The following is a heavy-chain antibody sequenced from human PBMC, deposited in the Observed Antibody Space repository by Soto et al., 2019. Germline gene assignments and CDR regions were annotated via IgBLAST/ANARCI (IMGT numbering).Heavy chain of an antibody. CDR1: GITFSDHY. J-gene: IGHJ5*02. D-gene: IGHD3-3*01. Sequence: PGGSLRLSCAASGITFSDHYMSWIRQAPGKGLEWVSYISSSSSTIYYADSVKGRFTISRDNAKNSLYLQMNSLRDEDTAVYYCARESRFLEWLSLNWFDPWGQGTLVTVSS. V-gene: IGHV3-11*04. CDR2: ISSSSSTI. CDR3: ARESRFLEWLSLNWFDP.